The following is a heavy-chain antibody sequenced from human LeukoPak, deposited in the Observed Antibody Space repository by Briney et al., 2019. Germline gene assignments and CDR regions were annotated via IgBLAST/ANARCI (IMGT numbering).Heavy chain of an antibody. Sequence: GGSLRLSCSASGFTFSRYSMNWVRQAPGKGLEWVSSISTSSSYIYYADSVKGRFTISRDNAKNSLYLQMNSLRAEDTAVYYCARDHGSMVRGVIGRSSDYYYHYYMDVWGKGTTVTVSS. CDR1: GFTFSRYS. V-gene: IGHV3-21*01. D-gene: IGHD3-10*01. CDR2: ISTSSSYI. CDR3: ARDHGSMVRGVIGRSSDYYYHYYMDV. J-gene: IGHJ6*03.